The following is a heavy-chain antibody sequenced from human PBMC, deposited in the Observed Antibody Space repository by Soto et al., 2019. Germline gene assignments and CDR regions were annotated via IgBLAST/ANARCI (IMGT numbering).Heavy chain of an antibody. CDR2: ISSNGGSA. D-gene: IGHD2-15*01. V-gene: IGHV3-23*01. CDR3: ARGYCSAVGCYVHYYYGFDV. Sequence: EVKLLQSGGGAGRPGGSLRLPCAAAGFTFRNYAMNWVRQAPGKGLELVSSISSNGGSAYYADSVKGRFTISRDNSKNTLYLQMNSLRADDTAVYYCARGYCSAVGCYVHYYYGFDVWGQGTTVTVSS. CDR1: GFTFRNYA. J-gene: IGHJ6*02.